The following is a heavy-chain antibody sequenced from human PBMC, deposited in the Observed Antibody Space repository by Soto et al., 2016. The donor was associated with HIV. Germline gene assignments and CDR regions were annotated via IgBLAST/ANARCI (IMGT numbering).Heavy chain of an antibody. D-gene: IGHD3-10*01. CDR3: ARVHITMVEGIDY. CDR2: INPNNGDT. CDR1: GYTFTEYY. J-gene: IGHJ4*02. V-gene: IGHV1-2*02. Sequence: QVRLLQSGAEVRKPRASVKVSCKTSGYTFTEYYIHWVRQAPGQGLEWMGWINPNNGDTNYAQQFQTRVTMTRDTSISTAFMELSRVRSDDTAVYYCARVHITMVEGIDYWGQGTLVTVSS.